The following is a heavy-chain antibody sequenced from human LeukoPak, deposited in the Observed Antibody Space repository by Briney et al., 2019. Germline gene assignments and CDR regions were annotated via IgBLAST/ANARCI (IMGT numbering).Heavy chain of an antibody. J-gene: IGHJ3*02. Sequence: PSETLSLTCTVSGYSISSGYYWGWIRQPPGKGLEWIGSIYHSGSTYYNPSLKSRVTISVDRSKNQFSLKLSSVTAADTAVYYCARGEAFDIWGQGTMVTASS. CDR3: ARGEAFDI. CDR1: GYSISSGYY. V-gene: IGHV4-38-2*02. CDR2: IYHSGST.